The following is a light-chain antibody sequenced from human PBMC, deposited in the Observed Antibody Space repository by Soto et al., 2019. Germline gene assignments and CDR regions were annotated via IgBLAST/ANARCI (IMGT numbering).Light chain of an antibody. CDR2: EVS. CDR1: SSDVGGYNY. V-gene: IGLV2-14*01. J-gene: IGLJ1*01. CDR3: SSYTSSITYV. Sequence: QSALTQPASVSGSPGQSITISCTGTSSDVGGYNYVSWYQQHPGNAPQLMIYEVSNRPAGVANRFSGSKSGNTASLTISGLQAEDAADYYCSSYTSSITYVFGTGTKLTV.